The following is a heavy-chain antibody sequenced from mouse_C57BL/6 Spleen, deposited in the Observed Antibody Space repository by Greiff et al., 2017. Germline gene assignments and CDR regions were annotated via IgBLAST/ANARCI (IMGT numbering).Heavy chain of an antibody. CDR3: ARQDYSNYGGAWFAY. CDR2: ISSGGSYT. CDR1: GFTFSSYG. J-gene: IGHJ3*01. D-gene: IGHD2-5*01. Sequence: EVQLVESGGDLVKPGGSLKLSCAASGFTFSSYGMSWVRQTPDKRLEWVATISSGGSYTYYPDSVKGRFTISRDNAKNTLYLQMSSLKSEDTAMYYCARQDYSNYGGAWFAYWGQGTLVTVSA. V-gene: IGHV5-6*01.